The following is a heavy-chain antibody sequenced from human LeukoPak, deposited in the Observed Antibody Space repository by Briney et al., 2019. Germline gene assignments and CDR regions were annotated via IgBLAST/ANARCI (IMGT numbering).Heavy chain of an antibody. V-gene: IGHV3-9*01. CDR1: GFTFDDNA. J-gene: IGHJ4*02. CDR2: ISWNSGSI. CDR3: AKGGGYSSGWYYFDY. Sequence: GRSLRLSCAASGFTFDDNAMHWVRQAPGKGLEWVSGISWNSGSIGYADSVEGRFTISRDNAKNSLYLQMNSRRAEDTALYYCAKGGGYSSGWYYFDYWGQGTLVTVSS. D-gene: IGHD6-19*01.